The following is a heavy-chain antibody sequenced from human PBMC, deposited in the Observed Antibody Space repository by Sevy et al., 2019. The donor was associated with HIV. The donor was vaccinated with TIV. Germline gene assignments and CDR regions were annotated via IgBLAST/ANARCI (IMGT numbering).Heavy chain of an antibody. D-gene: IGHD1-7*01. CDR1: GYTFTGDY. J-gene: IGHJ6*02. CDR2: VYPNSGGT. Sequence: ASVKVSCKASGYTFTGDYLHWVRQAPGQGLEWMGRVYPNSGGTNYAQKFQGRVTMTRDTSISTAYMELSRLRSDDTAVYYCARDGGGGTTNSGMDVWGQGTTVTVFS. CDR3: ARDGGGGTTNSGMDV. V-gene: IGHV1-2*06.